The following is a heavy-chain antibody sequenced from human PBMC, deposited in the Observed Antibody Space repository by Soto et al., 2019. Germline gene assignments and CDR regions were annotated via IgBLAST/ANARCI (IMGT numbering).Heavy chain of an antibody. D-gene: IGHD3-3*01. V-gene: IGHV3-48*02. CDR1: GFTFSSYS. CDR3: ARGGGGVTIFGVVIPHYYYYGMDV. J-gene: IGHJ6*02. CDR2: ISSSSSTI. Sequence: GGSLRLSCAASGFTFSSYSMNWVRQAPGKGLEWVSYISSSSSTIYYADSVKGRFTISRDNAKNSLYPQMNSLRDEDTAVYYCARGGGGVTIFGVVIPHYYYYGMDVWGQGTTVTVSS.